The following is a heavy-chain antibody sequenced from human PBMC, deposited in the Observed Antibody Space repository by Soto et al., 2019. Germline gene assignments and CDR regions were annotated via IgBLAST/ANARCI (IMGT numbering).Heavy chain of an antibody. J-gene: IGHJ4*02. CDR1: GGSFSGSY. Sequence: SETLSLTCGVYGGSFSGSYWSWIRQPPGKGLEWIGEINHSGTTNYNPPLKSRVTISVDTSKNQFSLKLSSVTAADTATYYCATYGANSHYWGQGTLVTVSS. D-gene: IGHD4-17*01. CDR2: INHSGTT. CDR3: ATYGANSHY. V-gene: IGHV4-34*01.